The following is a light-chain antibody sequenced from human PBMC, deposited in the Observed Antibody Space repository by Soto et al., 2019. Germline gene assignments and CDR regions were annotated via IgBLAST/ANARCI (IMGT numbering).Light chain of an antibody. J-gene: IGLJ1*01. CDR1: SSDVGGYNY. V-gene: IGLV2-14*01. Sequence: QSALTQPASVSGSPGQSITISCTGTSSDVGGYNYVSWYQQHPGKAPKLMIYEVSNRPSGVSNRFSGSKSGNTASLTISGRQAEDEADYYCSSYTSSSPLVFGTGTKVTVL. CDR3: SSYTSSSPLV. CDR2: EVS.